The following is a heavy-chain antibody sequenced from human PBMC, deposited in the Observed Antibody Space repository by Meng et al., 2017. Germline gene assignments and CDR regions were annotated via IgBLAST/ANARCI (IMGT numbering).Heavy chain of an antibody. CDR1: CYTFTSYG. D-gene: IGHD7-27*01. CDR2: IITYNGNT. V-gene: IGHV1-18*01. CDR3: ARVGLKLGPSRGSWYFDL. J-gene: IGHJ2*01. Sequence: QVELVHAGAKVRKPGVSVKVSCKASCYTFTSYGISWVRQAPGQGLEWMGWIITYNGNTNYAQKLQGRVTMTTDTSTSTAYMGLRSLRSDDTAVYYCARVGLKLGPSRGSWYFDLWGRGTLVTVSS.